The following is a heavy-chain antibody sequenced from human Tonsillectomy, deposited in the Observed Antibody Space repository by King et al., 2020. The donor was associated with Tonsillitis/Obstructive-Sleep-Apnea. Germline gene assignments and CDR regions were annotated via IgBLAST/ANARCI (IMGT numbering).Heavy chain of an antibody. Sequence: VQLVESGGGLIQPGGSLRLSCAASGFTVSSHYMSWVRQAPGKGLEWVSVIYSGDNTYYADSVKGRFTISRDNSKNTLYLQMNSLRAEDTAVYYCASGSRYDFWSGYYNYWGQGTLVTVSS. CDR2: IYSGDNT. V-gene: IGHV3-53*01. J-gene: IGHJ4*02. D-gene: IGHD3-3*01. CDR1: GFTVSSHY. CDR3: ASGSRYDFWSGYYNY.